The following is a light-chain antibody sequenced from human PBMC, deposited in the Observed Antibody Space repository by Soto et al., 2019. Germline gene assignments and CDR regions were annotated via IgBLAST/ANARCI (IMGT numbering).Light chain of an antibody. V-gene: IGKV3-20*01. CDR3: QHYDSSPPYT. Sequence: TQSPSSVSASVGDRVTITCRASQAITRSLAWYQQKPGQAPRLLIYAASTRATGIPDRFSGSGSATDFTLTISRLEPEDSAVYYCQHYDSSPPYTFGQGTKLEIK. CDR2: AAS. CDR1: QAITRS. J-gene: IGKJ2*01.